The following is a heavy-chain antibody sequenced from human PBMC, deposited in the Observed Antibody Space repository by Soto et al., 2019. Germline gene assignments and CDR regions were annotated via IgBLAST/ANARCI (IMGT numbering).Heavy chain of an antibody. CDR3: AHTRYCSGATCYRYYFDY. J-gene: IGHJ4*02. CDR1: GFSFSTSGVA. Sequence: QITLKESGPTLVRPTQTLTLTCSFSGFSFSTSGVAVGWIRQPPGKALEWLALIFWDDDKRYSPSVKSTLTITKDTSKNQVVLTMTNMDPGDTATYYCAHTRYCSGATCYRYYFDYWGQGTLVTVSS. V-gene: IGHV2-5*02. CDR2: IFWDDDK. D-gene: IGHD2-15*01.